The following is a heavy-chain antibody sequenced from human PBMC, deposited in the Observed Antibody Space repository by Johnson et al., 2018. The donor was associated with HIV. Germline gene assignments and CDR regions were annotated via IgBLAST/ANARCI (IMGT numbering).Heavy chain of an antibody. Sequence: MQLVESGGGLVQPGGSLRLSCAASRITFSRYWMTWVRQAPGKGLEWVANIKQDGSEKYYVDSVKGRFTISRDNSKNTLYLQMNSLRAEDTAVYYCARGVDGAFDIWGQGTMVTVSS. V-gene: IGHV3-7*01. CDR1: RITFSRYW. CDR2: IKQDGSEK. J-gene: IGHJ3*02. CDR3: ARGVDGAFDI. D-gene: IGHD3-10*01.